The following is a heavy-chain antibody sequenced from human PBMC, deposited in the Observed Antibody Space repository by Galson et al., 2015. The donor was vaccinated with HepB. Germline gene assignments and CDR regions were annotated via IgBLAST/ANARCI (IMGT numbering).Heavy chain of an antibody. CDR2: IGGGGNSP. Sequence: SLRLSCAASGFTFSIYAMSWVRQAPGKGLEWVSAIGGGGNSPYYADSVKGRFTISRDNSKNTLYLQLNRLRAEDTAVYYCAKILAGPIDNWGQGTLVTVSP. V-gene: IGHV3-23*01. J-gene: IGHJ4*02. CDR1: GFTFSIYA. D-gene: IGHD6-19*01. CDR3: AKILAGPIDN.